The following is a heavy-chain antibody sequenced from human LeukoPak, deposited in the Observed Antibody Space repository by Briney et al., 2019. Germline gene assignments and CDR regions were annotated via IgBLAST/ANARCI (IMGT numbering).Heavy chain of an antibody. CDR3: AREDIVVVPAAIILDY. J-gene: IGHJ4*02. D-gene: IGHD2-2*02. CDR2: IYTSGST. Sequence: SETLSLTCTVSGGSISSYYWSWIRQPAGKGLEWIGRIYTSGSTNYNPSLKSRVTMSVDTSKNQFSLKLSSVTAADTAVYYCAREDIVVVPAAIILDYWGQGTLVTVSS. CDR1: GGSISSYY. V-gene: IGHV4-4*07.